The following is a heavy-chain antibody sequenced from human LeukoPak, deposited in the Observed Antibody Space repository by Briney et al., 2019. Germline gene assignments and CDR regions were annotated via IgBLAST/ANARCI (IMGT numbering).Heavy chain of an antibody. D-gene: IGHD1-26*01. CDR3: AKGGRGSSAGDH. J-gene: IGHJ4*02. CDR2: IRYDGSNK. V-gene: IGHV3-30*02. Sequence: GGSLRLSCAASGFTFSSYGMHWVRQAPGKGLEWVALIRYDGSNKYYADSVKGRFTISRDNSKNTLYLQMNSLRAEDTAVYYCAKGGRGSSAGDHWGQGTLVTVSS. CDR1: GFTFSSYG.